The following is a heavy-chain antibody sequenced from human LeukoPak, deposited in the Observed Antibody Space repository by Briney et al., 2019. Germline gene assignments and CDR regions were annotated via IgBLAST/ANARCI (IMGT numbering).Heavy chain of an antibody. Sequence: GGSLRLSCVASGFSFSSYGMNWVRQAPGEGLEWGAFIQFDGSNIFYGDSATGPFTVSRDNLQKTLYLQMDGLRAEDPAVYYCTKMVPLRFYDTSGQTYWGQGTLVTVSS. CDR1: GFSFSSYG. CDR2: IQFDGSNI. V-gene: IGHV3-30*02. D-gene: IGHD2/OR15-2a*01. CDR3: TKMVPLRFYDTSGQTY. J-gene: IGHJ4*02.